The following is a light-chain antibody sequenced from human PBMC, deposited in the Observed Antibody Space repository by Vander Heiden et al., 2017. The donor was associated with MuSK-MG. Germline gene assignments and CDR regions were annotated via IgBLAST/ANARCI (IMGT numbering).Light chain of an antibody. CDR2: GAS. J-gene: IGKJ4*01. CDR3: QQYDVWPLT. V-gene: IGKV3-15*01. CDR1: QSVSSN. Sequence: EIVMTQSPAILSVSPGERATLSCRTSQSVSSNLAWHQQKPGQDPRLLIYGASTRATDIPARFSGSGSGTEFTLTISSLQSEDFAVYYCQQYDVWPLTFGGGTKVEIK.